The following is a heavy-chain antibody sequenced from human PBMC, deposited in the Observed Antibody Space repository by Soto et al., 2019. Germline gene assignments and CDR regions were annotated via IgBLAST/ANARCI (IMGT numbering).Heavy chain of an antibody. CDR3: ARHNPLAAQSMYYFDY. D-gene: IGHD6-6*01. V-gene: IGHV4-39*01. J-gene: IGHJ4*02. CDR1: GGSISSSSYY. Sequence: QLQLQESGPGLVKPSETLSLTCTVSGGSISSSSYYWGWIRQPPGKGLEWIGSIYYSGSTYYNPSLKSRVTISVDTSKNQFSLKLSSVTAADTAVYYCARHNPLAAQSMYYFDYWGQGTLVTVSS. CDR2: IYYSGST.